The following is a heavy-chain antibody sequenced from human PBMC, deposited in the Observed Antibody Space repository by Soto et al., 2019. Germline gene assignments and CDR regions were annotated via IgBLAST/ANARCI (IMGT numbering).Heavy chain of an antibody. D-gene: IGHD1-1*01. V-gene: IGHV1-2*02. J-gene: IGHJ4*01. CDR1: GYTFSDYY. Sequence: QVQLVQSGAEVRKPGASVKVSCKASGYTFSDYYIHWVRQAPVQGLEWMGWINPHSGGTKYAPKFQGGVTMTRDTSITTAYMELSRLRSGDTAVYYCAREPATAKPEGVDLCGHGTLVTVSS. CDR2: INPHSGGT. CDR3: AREPATAKPEGVDL.